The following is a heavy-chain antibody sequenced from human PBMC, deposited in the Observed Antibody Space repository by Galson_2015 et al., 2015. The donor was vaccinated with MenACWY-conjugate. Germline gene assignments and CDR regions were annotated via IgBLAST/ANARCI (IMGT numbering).Heavy chain of an antibody. D-gene: IGHD4-17*01. J-gene: IGHJ4*02. V-gene: IGHV1-3*01. CDR1: GYTFTSYA. CDR2: INAGNGNT. CDR3: ASATVTTFPCDY. Sequence: SVKVSCKASGYTFTSYAMHWVRQAPGQRLEWMGWINAGNGNTKYSQKFQGRVTITRDTSASTAYMELSSLRSEDTAVYYCASATVTTFPCDYWGQGTLVTVSS.